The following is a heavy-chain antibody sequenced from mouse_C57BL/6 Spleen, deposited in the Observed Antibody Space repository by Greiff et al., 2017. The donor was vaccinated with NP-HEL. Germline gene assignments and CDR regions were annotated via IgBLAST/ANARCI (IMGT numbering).Heavy chain of an antibody. D-gene: IGHD1-1*01. J-gene: IGHJ1*03. V-gene: IGHV1-62-2*01. CDR2: FYPGSGSI. Sequence: QVQLQQSGAELVKPGASVKLSCKASGYTFTEYTIHWVKQRSGQGLEWIGWFYPGSGSIKYNEKFKDKATLTADKSSSTVYMELSRLTSEDSAVYFCARHEEGYYGSPNWYFDVWGTGTTVTVSS. CDR3: ARHEEGYYGSPNWYFDV. CDR1: GYTFTEYT.